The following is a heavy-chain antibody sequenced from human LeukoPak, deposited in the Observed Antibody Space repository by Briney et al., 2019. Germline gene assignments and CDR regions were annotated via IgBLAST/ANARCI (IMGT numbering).Heavy chain of an antibody. CDR2: INAGNGNT. J-gene: IGHJ5*02. D-gene: IGHD3-9*01. CDR3: ARVSFDYDILTGYSP. Sequence: ASVKVSCKASGYTFTSYAMHWVRQAPGQRLEWMGWINAGNGNTKYSQKFQGRVTTTRDTSASTAYMELSSLRSEDTAVYYCARVSFDYDILTGYSPWGQGTLVTVSS. CDR1: GYTFTSYA. V-gene: IGHV1-3*01.